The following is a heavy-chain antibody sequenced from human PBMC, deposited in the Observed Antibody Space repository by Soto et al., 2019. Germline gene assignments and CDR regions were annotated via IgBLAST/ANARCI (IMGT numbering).Heavy chain of an antibody. CDR2: ISWNSGSI. D-gene: IGHD3-10*01. CDR1: GFTFGDYA. V-gene: IGHV3-9*01. Sequence: GGSLTLSCAASGFTFGDYAMHWVRQAPGKGLEWVSGISWNSGSIGYADSVKGRFTISRDNAKKSLYLQMNSLRAEDTALYYCAKDMGGSGSPDYYYYGMDVWGQGTTVTVSS. J-gene: IGHJ6*02. CDR3: AKDMGGSGSPDYYYYGMDV.